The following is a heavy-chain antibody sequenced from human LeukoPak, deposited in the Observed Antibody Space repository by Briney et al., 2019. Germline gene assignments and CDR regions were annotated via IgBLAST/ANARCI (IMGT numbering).Heavy chain of an antibody. J-gene: IGHJ4*02. CDR3: ARHYGDYSPFGY. CDR1: GDSISSGSYD. CDR2: IYTSGST. D-gene: IGHD4-17*01. Sequence: PSETLSLTCTVSGDSISSGSYDWSWIRQPAGKGLEWIGRIYTSGSTNYNTSLKILVTIPLDTSKTQFSLKLSSVTAAETAVYYCARHYGDYSPFGYWGQGTLVTVSS. V-gene: IGHV4-61*02.